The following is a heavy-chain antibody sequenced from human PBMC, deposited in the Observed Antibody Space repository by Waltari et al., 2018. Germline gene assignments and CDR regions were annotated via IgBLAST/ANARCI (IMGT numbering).Heavy chain of an antibody. CDR2: IAAGGTI. CDR1: GFTFNTYA. J-gene: IGHJ5*02. Sequence: VQLVESGGGLVQPGGSLRLSCAASGFTFNTYAMIWVRQAPGKGLEWVSAIAAGGTIYYAVSVKGRFTISRDNSKATVYLQMNNLRTEDTALYYCARYASENYLRYFDPWGQGTLVTVSS. D-gene: IGHD2-8*01. V-gene: IGHV3-23*04. CDR3: ARYASENYLRYFDP.